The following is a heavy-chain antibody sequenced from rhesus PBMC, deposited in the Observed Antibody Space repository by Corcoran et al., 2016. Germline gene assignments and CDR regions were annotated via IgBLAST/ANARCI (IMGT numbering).Heavy chain of an antibody. V-gene: IGHV4-65*01. CDR1: GGSISSSTW. CDR3: ARRVIAAASFDY. D-gene: IGHD6-13*01. CDR2: ICGGSRST. Sequence: QVQLQESGPGLVKPSEPLSLPCAVPGGSISSSTWWSWIRQSPGKGLEWIWSICGGSRSTSYNPSLNIRVTLSPDTAKNQFSLKLSSVTAADTAVYYCARRVIAAASFDYWGQGVLVTVSS. J-gene: IGHJ4*01.